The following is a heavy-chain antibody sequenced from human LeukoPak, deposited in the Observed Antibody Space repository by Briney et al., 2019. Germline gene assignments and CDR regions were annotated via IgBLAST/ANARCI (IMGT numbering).Heavy chain of an antibody. CDR2: INHSGST. V-gene: IGHV4-34*01. CDR1: GGSFSGYY. J-gene: IGHJ6*03. Sequence: SETRSLTWAVYGGSFSGYYWSWISQPPGKGLEWVGEINHSGSTNYNPSLKSRFTISVDTSKNQFSLKLSSVTAADTAVYYCARVRDCSSTSCYYYYYYMDVWGKGTTVTISS. D-gene: IGHD2-2*01. CDR3: ARVRDCSSTSCYYYYYYMDV.